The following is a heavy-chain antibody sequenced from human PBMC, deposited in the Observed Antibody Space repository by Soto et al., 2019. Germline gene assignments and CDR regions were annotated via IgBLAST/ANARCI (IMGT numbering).Heavy chain of an antibody. J-gene: IGHJ4*02. Sequence: QVQLQESGPGLVKPSETLSLTCTVSGGSVSSGSYYWSWIRQPPGKGLEWIGYIYYSGSTNYNPSLKSRVTISVDTSKNPFSLQLNSVTAADTAVYYCASYSSGWYDVSYWGQGTLVTVSS. CDR2: IYYSGST. V-gene: IGHV4-61*01. CDR3: ASYSSGWYDVSY. D-gene: IGHD6-19*01. CDR1: GGSVSSGSYY.